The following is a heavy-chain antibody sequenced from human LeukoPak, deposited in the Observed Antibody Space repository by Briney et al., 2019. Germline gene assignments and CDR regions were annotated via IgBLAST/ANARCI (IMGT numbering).Heavy chain of an antibody. J-gene: IGHJ5*02. CDR3: AKAHDYSSSWYRYNWFDP. CDR2: ISGSGGST. Sequence: PGGSLRLSCAASGFTFSSYAMSWVRQAPGKGLEWVSAISGSGGSTYYADSVKGRFTISRDNSKNTLYLQMNSLRAEDTAVYYCAKAHDYSSSWYRYNWFDPWGQGTLVTVSS. CDR1: GFTFSSYA. V-gene: IGHV3-23*01. D-gene: IGHD6-13*01.